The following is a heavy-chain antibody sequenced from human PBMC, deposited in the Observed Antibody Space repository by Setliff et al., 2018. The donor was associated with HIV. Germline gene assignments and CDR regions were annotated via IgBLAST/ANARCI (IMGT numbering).Heavy chain of an antibody. V-gene: IGHV3-48*03. D-gene: IGHD4-4*01. CDR1: GFTFSSYE. CDR2: ISSSGKTI. CDR3: ARAPFPRLQGTVSDI. Sequence: GGSLRLSCAASGFTFSSYEMSWVRHAPGKGLEWVSYISSSGKTIYYADSVKGRFTIARDNAKNSLYLQMNSLRAEDTALYYCARAPFPRLQGTVSDIWGPGTMVTVSS. J-gene: IGHJ3*02.